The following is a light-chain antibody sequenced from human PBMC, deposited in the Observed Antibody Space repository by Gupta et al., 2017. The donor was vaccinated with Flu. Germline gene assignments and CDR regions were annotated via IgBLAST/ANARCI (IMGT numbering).Light chain of an antibody. Sequence: SLSSSPGERATLSCRASESIDRFLSWFQHKSGQAPRLLIYDISNRASGIPERFSGSGSGTDFTLTISSLEPEDFAVYYCQVRSVSPQAWTFGQGTNVEL. CDR2: DIS. V-gene: IGKV3-11*01. CDR3: QVRSVSPQAWT. J-gene: IGKJ1*01. CDR1: ESIDRF.